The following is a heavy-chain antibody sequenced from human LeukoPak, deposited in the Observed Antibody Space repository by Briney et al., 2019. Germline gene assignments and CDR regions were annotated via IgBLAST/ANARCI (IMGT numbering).Heavy chain of an antibody. J-gene: IGHJ6*02. V-gene: IGHV4-59*08. CDR3: ASSGGGSNYYYYGMDV. Sequence: NPSETLSLTCTVSGGSISSYYWSWIRQPPGKGLEWIGYISYSGTTNYNPSLKSRVAISVDPSKNQVSLKPSSVTAADTAVYYSASSGGGSNYYYYGMDVCGPGTTVTVAS. CDR2: ISYSGTT. CDR1: GGSISSYY. D-gene: IGHD2-15*01.